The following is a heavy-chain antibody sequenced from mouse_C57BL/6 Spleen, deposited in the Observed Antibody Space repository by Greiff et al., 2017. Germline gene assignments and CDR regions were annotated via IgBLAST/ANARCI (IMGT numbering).Heavy chain of an antibody. V-gene: IGHV1-26*01. CDR1: GYTFTDYY. CDR3: ARGYDNYAMDD. D-gene: IGHD2-3*01. J-gene: IGHJ4*01. Sequence: VQLQQSGPELVKPGASVKISCKASGYTFTDYYMNWVKQSHGKSLEWIGDINPNNGGTSYNQKFKGKATLTVDKSSSTAYMELRSLTSEDSAVYYCARGYDNYAMDDWGQGTSVTVYS. CDR2: INPNNGGT.